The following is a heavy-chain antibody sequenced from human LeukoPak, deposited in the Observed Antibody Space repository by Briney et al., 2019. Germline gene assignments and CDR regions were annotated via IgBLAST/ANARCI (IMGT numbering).Heavy chain of an antibody. Sequence: GGSLRLSCAASEFTFSSYWMIWVRQAPGKGLEWVAFIRYDGSNKYYADSVKGRFTISRDNSKNTLYLQMNSLRAEDTAVYYCAKDTHGLGSSPGRWGQGTLVTVSS. D-gene: IGHD3-10*01. CDR1: EFTFSSYW. CDR3: AKDTHGLGSSPGR. CDR2: IRYDGSNK. V-gene: IGHV3-30*02. J-gene: IGHJ4*02.